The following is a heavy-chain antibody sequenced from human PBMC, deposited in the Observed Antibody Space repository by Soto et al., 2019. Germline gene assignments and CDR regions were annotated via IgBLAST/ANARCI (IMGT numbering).Heavy chain of an antibody. CDR1: GFTFDDYA. D-gene: IGHD3-10*01. Sequence: EVQLVESGGGLVQPGRSLRLSCAASGFTFDDYAIHWVRQAPGKGLEWVSGINWNGDATGYADSVKGRFTISRDNTKNSLYLQMNSLITEGTAVYYCATLPLSGSGFACWGQGTLVTVSS. V-gene: IGHV3-9*01. CDR2: INWNGDAT. J-gene: IGHJ4*02. CDR3: ATLPLSGSGFAC.